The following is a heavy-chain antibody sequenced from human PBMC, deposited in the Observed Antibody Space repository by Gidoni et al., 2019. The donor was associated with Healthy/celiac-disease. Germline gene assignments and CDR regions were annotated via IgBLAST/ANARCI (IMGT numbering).Heavy chain of an antibody. CDR3: AKDKNYYDSSGYIDY. V-gene: IGHV3-9*01. Sequence: EVQLVESGGGLVQPGRSLRLSCAASGFTFDDYAMHWVRQAPGKGLEWVSGISWNSGSIGYADSVKGRFTISRDNAKNSLYLQMNSLRAEDTALYYCAKDKNYYDSSGYIDYWGQGTLVTVSS. D-gene: IGHD3-22*01. CDR2: ISWNSGSI. CDR1: GFTFDDYA. J-gene: IGHJ4*02.